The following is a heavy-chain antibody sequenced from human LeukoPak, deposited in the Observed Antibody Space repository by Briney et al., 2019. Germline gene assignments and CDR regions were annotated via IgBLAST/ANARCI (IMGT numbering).Heavy chain of an antibody. Sequence: SVKVSCKASGGTFSSYAISWVRQAPGQGLEWMGGIIPIFGTANYAQKFQGRVTITADESTSTAYMELSSLRSEDTAVYYCARALEYSSSHYYYGMDVWGQGTTVTVSS. CDR3: ARALEYSSSHYYYGMDV. D-gene: IGHD6-6*01. J-gene: IGHJ6*02. CDR1: GGTFSSYA. CDR2: IIPIFGTA. V-gene: IGHV1-69*13.